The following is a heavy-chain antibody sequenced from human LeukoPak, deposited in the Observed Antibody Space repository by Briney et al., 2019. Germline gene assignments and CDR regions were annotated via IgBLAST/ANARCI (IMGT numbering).Heavy chain of an antibody. D-gene: IGHD3-22*01. Sequence: PGGSLRLSCAASGFTVSSYGMHWVRQAPGKGLEWVAFIRYDGSNKYYADSVKGRFTISRDNSKNTLYLQMNSLRAEDTAVYYSAKAQYYYDSDAFDIWGQGTMVTVSS. CDR2: IRYDGSNK. CDR3: AKAQYYYDSDAFDI. CDR1: GFTVSSYG. J-gene: IGHJ3*02. V-gene: IGHV3-30*02.